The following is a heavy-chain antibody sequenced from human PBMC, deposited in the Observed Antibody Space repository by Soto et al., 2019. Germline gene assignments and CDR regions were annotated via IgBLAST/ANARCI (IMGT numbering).Heavy chain of an antibody. CDR1: GFTFSTDW. CDR3: GRSWHGFDI. J-gene: IGHJ3*02. V-gene: IGHV3-74*01. Sequence: EVQLVESGGGLVQPGGSLRLSCAASGFTFSTDWMHWVRQAPEKGLLWVSHINGDGSYTDFADSVKGRFTISRDNAKNTVYLQMQSLRVEDTAGYFCGRSWHGFDIWGPGTMVTVSS. CDR2: INGDGSYT.